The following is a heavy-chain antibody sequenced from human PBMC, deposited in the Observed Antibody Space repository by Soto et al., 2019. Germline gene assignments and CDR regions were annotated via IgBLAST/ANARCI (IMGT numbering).Heavy chain of an antibody. J-gene: IGHJ4*02. CDR1: GFTFSSYA. CDR3: ASPRYYDSSGAFDY. Sequence: QVQLVESGGGVVQPGRSLRLSCAASGFTFSSYAMHWVRQAPGKGLEWVAVISYDGSNKYYADSVKGRFTISRDNSKNTLYLQMNSLRAEDTAVYYCASPRYYDSSGAFDYWGQGTLVTVSS. D-gene: IGHD3-22*01. CDR2: ISYDGSNK. V-gene: IGHV3-30-3*01.